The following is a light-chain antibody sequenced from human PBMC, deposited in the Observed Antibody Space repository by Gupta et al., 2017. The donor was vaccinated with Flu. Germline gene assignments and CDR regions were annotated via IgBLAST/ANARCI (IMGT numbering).Light chain of an antibody. V-gene: IGKV1-5*03. CDR1: QTIYGW. J-gene: IGKJ1*01. Sequence: DIQMTQSPSTLAASVGDRVTITCRASQTIYGWLAWFQQKPGKAPHVLIYKASSLKSGVPSRFTGSGYGTEFTLTISSLQPDDSATYYCQQYRDDSGTFGQGTKVEVK. CDR3: QQYRDDSGT. CDR2: KAS.